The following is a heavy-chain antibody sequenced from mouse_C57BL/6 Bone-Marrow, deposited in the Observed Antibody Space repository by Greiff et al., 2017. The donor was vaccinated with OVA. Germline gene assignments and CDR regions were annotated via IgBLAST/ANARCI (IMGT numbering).Heavy chain of an antibody. CDR1: GYTFTDYY. D-gene: IGHD1-1*01. V-gene: IGHV1-77*01. J-gene: IGHJ3*01. CDR2: IGPGSGST. Sequence: QVQLQQSGAELVKPGASVKISCKASGYTFTDYYINWVKQRPGQGLEWIGKIGPGSGSTYYNEKFKGKATLTADKSSSTAYMQLSSLTSEDSAVYFCARSPDYYGSSYWTWFAYWGQGTLVTVSA. CDR3: ARSPDYYGSSYWTWFAY.